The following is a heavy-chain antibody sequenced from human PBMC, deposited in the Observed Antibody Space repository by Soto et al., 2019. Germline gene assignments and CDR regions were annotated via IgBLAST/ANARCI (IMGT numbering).Heavy chain of an antibody. V-gene: IGHV4-59*01. J-gene: IGHJ4*02. CDR1: GGSISSYY. CDR3: ARGREMATISGDY. CDR2: IYYSGST. D-gene: IGHD5-12*01. Sequence: WETLSLTCTVSGGSISSYYWSWIRQPPGKGLEWIGYIYYSGSTNYNPSLKSRVTISVDTSKNQFSLKLSSVTAADTAVYYCARGREMATISGDYWGQGTLVTVSS.